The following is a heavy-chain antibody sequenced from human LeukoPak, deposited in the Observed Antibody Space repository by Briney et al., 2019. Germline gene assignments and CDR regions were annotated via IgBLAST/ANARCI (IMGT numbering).Heavy chain of an antibody. D-gene: IGHD3-22*01. J-gene: IGHJ4*02. CDR2: IKQDGSEK. CDR1: GFTFSSYW. V-gene: IGHV3-7*01. CDR3: ARGYYYDSSGVFDY. Sequence: GGSLRLSCAASGFTFSSYWMSWVRQAPGKVLEWVANIKQDGSEKYYVDSVKGRFTISRDNAKNSLYLQMNSLRAEDTAVYYCARGYYYDSSGVFDYWGQGTLVTVSS.